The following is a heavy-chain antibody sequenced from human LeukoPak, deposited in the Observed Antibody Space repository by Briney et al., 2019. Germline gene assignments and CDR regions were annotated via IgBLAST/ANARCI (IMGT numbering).Heavy chain of an antibody. J-gene: IGHJ4*02. D-gene: IGHD5-12*01. CDR1: GYTFTSYG. CDR3: ARDDALVATGSFDY. Sequence: ASVKVSCKASGYTFTSYGINWVRQAPGQGLEWMGWISAYNGNTNYAQKLQGRVTMTTDTSTSAAYMELRSLRSDDTAVYYCARDDALVATGSFDYWGQGTLVTVSS. V-gene: IGHV1-18*01. CDR2: ISAYNGNT.